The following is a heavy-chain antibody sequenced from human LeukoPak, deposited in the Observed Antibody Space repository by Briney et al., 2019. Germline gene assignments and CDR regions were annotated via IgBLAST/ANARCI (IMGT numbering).Heavy chain of an antibody. V-gene: IGHV3-66*01. Sequence: HSGGSLRLSCTASGFSITTNDMNWVRQAPGKGPEWVALIYISGITKYADSVQGRFTISRDNSKGTLYLQMNSLRDEDSAVYYCAKRSPPYWGQGTLVTVSS. CDR3: AKRSPPY. J-gene: IGHJ4*02. CDR1: GFSITTND. D-gene: IGHD3-10*01. CDR2: IYISGIT.